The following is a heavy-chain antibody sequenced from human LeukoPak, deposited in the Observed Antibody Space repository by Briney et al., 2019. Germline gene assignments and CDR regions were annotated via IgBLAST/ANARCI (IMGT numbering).Heavy chain of an antibody. Sequence: GGSLRLSCAASGFTFTNYGMSWVRQAPGKGLEWVSVISASGGSTYYADSVKGRFTISRDNSKNTLYLQMNGLRAEDTAVYYCARTYCSGSSCYAENIYYFYYMDVWGTGTTVTISS. CDR2: ISASGGST. CDR3: ARTYCSGSSCYAENIYYFYYMDV. J-gene: IGHJ6*03. CDR1: GFTFTNYG. D-gene: IGHD2-2*01. V-gene: IGHV3-23*01.